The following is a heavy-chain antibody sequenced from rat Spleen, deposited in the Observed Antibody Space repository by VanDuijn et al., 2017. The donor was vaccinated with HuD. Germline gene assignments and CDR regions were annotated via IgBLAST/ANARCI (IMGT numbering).Heavy chain of an antibody. CDR2: IWTNGGT. J-gene: IGHJ4*01. D-gene: IGHD1-3*01. CDR1: GFSLPSNS. CDR3: TRSPTVAGVMDA. V-gene: IGHV2-1*01. Sequence: QVQLKESGPGLVQPSQTLSLTCTVSGFSLPSNSVHWVRQPPGKGLEWMGGIWTNGGTDYNSALKSRLSISRDTSKSQVFLKMNSLQTEDTAIYFCTRSPTVAGVMDAWGQGASVTVSS.